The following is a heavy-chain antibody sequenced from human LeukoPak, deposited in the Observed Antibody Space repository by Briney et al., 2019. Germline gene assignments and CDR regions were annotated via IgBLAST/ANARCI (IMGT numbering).Heavy chain of an antibody. CDR1: GYAFTSYY. D-gene: IGHD1-26*01. J-gene: IGHJ1*01. CDR3: ARDIVGATTSHAEYFQH. Sequence: ASVKVSCKASGYAFTSYYMHWVRQAPGQGLEWMGIINPSGGSTSYAQKFQGRVTMTRDTSTSTVYMELSSLRSEDTAVYYCARDIVGATTSHAEYFQHWGQGTLSPSPQ. V-gene: IGHV1-46*01. CDR2: INPSGGST.